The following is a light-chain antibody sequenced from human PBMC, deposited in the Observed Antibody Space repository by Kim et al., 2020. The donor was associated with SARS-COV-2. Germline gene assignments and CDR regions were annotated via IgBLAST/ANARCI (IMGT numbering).Light chain of an antibody. CDR1: ASDGGGYNY. J-gene: IGLJ2*01. CDR3: ISYTSSNTLV. Sequence: QSALTQPASVSGSPGQSIAISCSGTASDGGGYNYVSWFQQHPGKAPKLMIYDVNKRPSGVSSRFSGSKSGSTASLTISGPQAEDEADYYCISYTSSNTLVFGGGTQLSVL. V-gene: IGLV2-14*03. CDR2: DVN.